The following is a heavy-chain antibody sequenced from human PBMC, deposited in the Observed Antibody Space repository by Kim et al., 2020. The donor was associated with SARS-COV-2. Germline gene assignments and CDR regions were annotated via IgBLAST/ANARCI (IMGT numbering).Heavy chain of an antibody. Sequence: GGSLRLSCAASGFTFDDYAMHWVRQAPGKGLEWVSGISWNSGSIGYADSVKGRFTISRDNAKNSLYLQMNSLRAEDTALYYCAKDRNILTGYYGTDYGMDVWGRGTTVTV. CDR2: ISWNSGSI. J-gene: IGHJ6*02. CDR1: GFTFDDYA. D-gene: IGHD3-9*01. V-gene: IGHV3-9*01. CDR3: AKDRNILTGYYGTDYGMDV.